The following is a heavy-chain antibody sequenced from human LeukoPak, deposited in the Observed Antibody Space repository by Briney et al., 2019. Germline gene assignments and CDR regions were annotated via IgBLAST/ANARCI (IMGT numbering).Heavy chain of an antibody. CDR2: IYYSGST. CDR3: AREHEPYGDYTNWFDP. V-gene: IGHV4-39*07. CDR1: GGSISSSRYY. D-gene: IGHD4-17*01. Sequence: SETLSLTCTVSGGSISSSRYYWGWIRQPTGKGLEWIGNIYYSGSTYYNPSLKSRVTISVDTSKNQFSLKLSSVTAADTAVYYCAREHEPYGDYTNWFDPWGQGTLVTVSS. J-gene: IGHJ5*02.